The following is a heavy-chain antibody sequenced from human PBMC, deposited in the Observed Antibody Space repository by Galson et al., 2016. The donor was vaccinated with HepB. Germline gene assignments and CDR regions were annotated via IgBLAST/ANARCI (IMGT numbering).Heavy chain of an antibody. J-gene: IGHJ3*02. CDR2: IYYSGST. D-gene: IGHD4-23*01. CDR1: GGSISSRDYY. V-gene: IGHV4-39*01. Sequence: LSLTCTVSGGSISSRDYYWGWIRQPPGKGLEWIGSIYYSGSTYYNPSLKSRVTISVDTSKNQFSLKLSSVTAADTAVYYCARWTTVVTPNAFDIWGQGTRVTVSS. CDR3: ARWTTVVTPNAFDI.